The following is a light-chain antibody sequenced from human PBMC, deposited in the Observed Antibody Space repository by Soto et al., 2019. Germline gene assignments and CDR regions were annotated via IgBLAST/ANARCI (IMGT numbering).Light chain of an antibody. J-gene: IGKJ4*01. CDR1: QDISRW. Sequence: DIQMTQSPSSVSASVGDRVTITCRASQDISRWLGWYQQKPGKGPKLLIFEASTLQRGVPSRFSGSGSGTDFTLTINSLQPEDFATYFCQQVNSFPLTFGGGTKVQI. CDR3: QQVNSFPLT. CDR2: EAS. V-gene: IGKV1D-12*01.